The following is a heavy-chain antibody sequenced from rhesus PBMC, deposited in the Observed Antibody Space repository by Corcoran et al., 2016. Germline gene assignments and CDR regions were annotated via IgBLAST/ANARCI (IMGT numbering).Heavy chain of an antibody. J-gene: IGHJ3*01. CDR2: ISGNSDTR. CDR1: GFTFDDSA. V-gene: IGHV3-134*01. Sequence: EVQLVESGGGLVQPGGSLRLSCAASGFTFDDSAMSWVRQAPGKGLEWVSGISGNSDTRYYADSVKDRFNISRDNAKNSLCLQRDRRRAEDTAVYYCTRSSWSKAFDFWGQGLRVTVSS. CDR3: TRSSWSKAFDF. D-gene: IGHD6-13*01.